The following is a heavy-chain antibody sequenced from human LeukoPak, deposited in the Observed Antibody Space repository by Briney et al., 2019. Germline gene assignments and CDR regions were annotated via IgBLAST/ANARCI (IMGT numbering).Heavy chain of an antibody. V-gene: IGHV4-4*02. CDR1: GGSISSSNW. CDR3: ARVSPPIAAAGHFDY. Sequence: PSGTLSLTCAVSGGSISSSNWWSWVRQPPGKGLEWIGEIYHSGSTNYNPSLKSRVTISVDKSKNQFSLKLSSVTAADTAVYYCARVSPPIAAAGHFDYWGQGTLVTVSS. CDR2: IYHSGST. D-gene: IGHD6-13*01. J-gene: IGHJ4*02.